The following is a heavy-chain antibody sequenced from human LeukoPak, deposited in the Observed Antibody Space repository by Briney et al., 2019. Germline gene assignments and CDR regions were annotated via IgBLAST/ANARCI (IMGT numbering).Heavy chain of an antibody. CDR1: GGSISSANYY. Sequence: SETLSLTCTVSGGSISSANYYWSWIRQPPGKGLEWIGYIYYSGSTYYNPSLKSRVTISVDTSKNQFSLKLSSVTAADTAVYYCARETLTTSRWFGPWGQGTLVTVSS. J-gene: IGHJ5*02. D-gene: IGHD4-17*01. CDR2: IYYSGST. V-gene: IGHV4-30-4*01. CDR3: ARETLTTSRWFGP.